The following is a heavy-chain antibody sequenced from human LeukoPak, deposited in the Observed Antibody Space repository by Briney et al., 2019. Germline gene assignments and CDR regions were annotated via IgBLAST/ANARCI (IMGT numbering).Heavy chain of an antibody. J-gene: IGHJ1*01. CDR3: ANGDSSGYYYVLPFQH. Sequence: GGSLRLSCAASGFTFSTYAMSWVRQAPGKGLEWVSAIGGSGDSTNYADSVKGRFTISRDNSKNTLYMQMNSLRAEDTAVYYCANGDSSGYYYVLPFQHWGQGTLVTVSS. V-gene: IGHV3-23*01. CDR2: IGGSGDST. CDR1: GFTFSTYA. D-gene: IGHD3-22*01.